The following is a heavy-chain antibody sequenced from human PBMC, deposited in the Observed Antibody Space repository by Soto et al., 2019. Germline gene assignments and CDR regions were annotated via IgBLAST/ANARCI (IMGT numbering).Heavy chain of an antibody. J-gene: IGHJ6*02. D-gene: IGHD1-26*01. CDR2: ISSSSSTI. CDR1: GFTFSSYS. CDR3: ARWELHHYYYYGMDV. Sequence: GGSLRLSCAASGFTFSSYSMNWVRQAPGKGLEWVSYISSSSSTIYYADSVKGRFTISRDNAKNSLYLQMNSLRDEDTAVYYCARWELHHYYYYGMDVWGQGTTVTSP. V-gene: IGHV3-48*02.